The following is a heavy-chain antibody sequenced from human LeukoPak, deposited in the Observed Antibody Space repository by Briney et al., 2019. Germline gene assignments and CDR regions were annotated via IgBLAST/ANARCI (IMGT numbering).Heavy chain of an antibody. D-gene: IGHD3-9*01. CDR3: ARGRVLRYFDWLGVLGWFDP. J-gene: IGHJ5*02. CDR2: MNPNSGNT. CDR1: GYTFTSYD. V-gene: IGHV1-8*01. Sequence: GASVTVSCKASGYTFTSYDINWVRQATGQGLEWMGWMNPNSGNTGYAQKFQGRVTMTRNTSISTAYMELSSLRSEDTAVYYCARGRVLRYFDWLGVLGWFDPWGQGTLVTVSS.